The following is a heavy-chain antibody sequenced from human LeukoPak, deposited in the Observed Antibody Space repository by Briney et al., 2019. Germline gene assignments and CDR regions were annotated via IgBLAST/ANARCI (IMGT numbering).Heavy chain of an antibody. CDR3: TRQSGTVTPIDY. Sequence: SETPSLTCAVSSGSLSGYSWGWIRQAPGKGLDWIGEIHHSGSTTYNSSLKNRVTISLDKPKSQFSLILTSVTAADTAVYYCTRQSGTVTPIDYWGQGILVTVSS. J-gene: IGHJ4*02. CDR2: IHHSGST. D-gene: IGHD4-17*01. CDR1: SGSLSGYS. V-gene: IGHV4-34*01.